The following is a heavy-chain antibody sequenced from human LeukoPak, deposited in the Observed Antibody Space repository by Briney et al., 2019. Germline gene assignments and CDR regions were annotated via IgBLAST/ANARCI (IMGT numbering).Heavy chain of an antibody. CDR2: IKQDGSEK. J-gene: IGHJ4*02. D-gene: IGHD6-13*01. CDR3: AKDSSRQQLVASDY. V-gene: IGHV3-7*01. Sequence: GGSLRLSCAASGFTFSSYWMSWVRQAPGKGLEWVANIKQDGSEKYYVDSVKGRFTISRDNAKNTVFLQMSSLRAEDTAVYYCAKDSSRQQLVASDYWGQGTLVTVSS. CDR1: GFTFSSYW.